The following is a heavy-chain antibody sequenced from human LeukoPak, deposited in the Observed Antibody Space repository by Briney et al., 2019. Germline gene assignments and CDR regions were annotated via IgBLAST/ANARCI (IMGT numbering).Heavy chain of an antibody. CDR1: GFTFGSYA. V-gene: IGHV3-23*01. CDR2: ISGSGGGT. D-gene: IGHD6-19*01. CDR3: AKDRSSGWYDY. Sequence: GGSLRPSCAASGFTFGSYAMSWVRQAPGKGLEWVSGISGSGGGTYYADSVKGRFTISRDNSKNTLYLKMNSLRAEDTAVYYCAKDRSSGWYDYWGQGTLVIVSS. J-gene: IGHJ4*02.